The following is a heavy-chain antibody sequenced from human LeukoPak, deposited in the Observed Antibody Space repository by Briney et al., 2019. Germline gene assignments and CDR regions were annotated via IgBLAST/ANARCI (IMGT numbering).Heavy chain of an antibody. V-gene: IGHV3-33*01. Sequence: PGGSLRLSCAASGFTFSSYGMHWVRQAPGKGLEWVAVVSYAGTNKYYADSVKGRFTISRDNSKNTLYLQMNSLRAEDTAVYYCARDISSRYFDLWGQGTLATVSS. CDR3: ARDISSRYFDL. CDR1: GFTFSSYG. CDR2: VSYAGTNK. J-gene: IGHJ4*02.